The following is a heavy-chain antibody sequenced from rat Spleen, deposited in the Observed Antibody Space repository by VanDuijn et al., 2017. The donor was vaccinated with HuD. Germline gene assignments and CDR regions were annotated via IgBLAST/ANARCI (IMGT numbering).Heavy chain of an antibody. J-gene: IGHJ2*01. CDR3: ARRHYGYTDYFDY. Sequence: EVQLVESGGGLVQPGRSMKLSCAASGFTFSNYDMAWVRQAPTKGLEWVATISYGDSSGHSSTYYRDVVKGRFTISRDNAKSTLSLQMDSLRSEDTATYYCARRHYGYTDYFDYWGQGVMVTVSS. V-gene: IGHV5-25*01. CDR2: ISYGDSSGHSST. D-gene: IGHD1-9*01. CDR1: GFTFSNYD.